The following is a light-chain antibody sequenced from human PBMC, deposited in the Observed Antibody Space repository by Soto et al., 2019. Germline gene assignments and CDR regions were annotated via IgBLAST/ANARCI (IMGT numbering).Light chain of an antibody. Sequence: DIQMTQSPSSLSASVEDRVIITCRASQSISNHLNWYQQKPGKAPKLLIFAAYSLQSGVPSRFSGSRSGPDFTLTISSLQPEDFATYYCQQSYSSPPTFGQGTMGDIK. V-gene: IGKV1-39*01. J-gene: IGKJ1*01. CDR2: AAY. CDR1: QSISNH. CDR3: QQSYSSPPT.